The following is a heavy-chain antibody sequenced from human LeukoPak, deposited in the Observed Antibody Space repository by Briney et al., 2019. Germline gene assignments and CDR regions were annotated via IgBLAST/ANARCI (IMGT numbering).Heavy chain of an antibody. CDR2: ISWNSGSI. Sequence: SLRLFCAASGFTFYDYAMRWVRQAPGKGLEWVSGISWNSGSIGYADSVKGRFTISRDNAKNSLYLQMNSLRAEDMALYYCAKALLYCSNTSCYSISGSDYGGQGTLVTVSS. J-gene: IGHJ4*02. CDR1: GFTFYDYA. D-gene: IGHD2-2*01. CDR3: AKALLYCSNTSCYSISGSDY. V-gene: IGHV3-9*03.